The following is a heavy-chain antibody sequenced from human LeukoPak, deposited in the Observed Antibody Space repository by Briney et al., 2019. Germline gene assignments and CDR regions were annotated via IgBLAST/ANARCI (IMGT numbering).Heavy chain of an antibody. CDR3: ATYSSSWYPTSYYFDY. V-gene: IGHV1-69*13. CDR1: GGTFSSYA. Sequence: SVKVSCKASGGTFSSYAISWVRQAPGQGLEWMGGIIPIFDTANYAQKFQGRVTITADESTSTAYMELSSLRSEDTAVYYCATYSSSWYPTSYYFDYWGQGTLVTVSS. CDR2: IIPIFDTA. J-gene: IGHJ4*02. D-gene: IGHD6-13*01.